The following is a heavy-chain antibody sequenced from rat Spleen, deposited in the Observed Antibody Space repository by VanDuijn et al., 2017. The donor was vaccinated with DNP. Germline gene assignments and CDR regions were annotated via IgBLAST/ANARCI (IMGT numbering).Heavy chain of an antibody. J-gene: IGHJ2*01. V-gene: IGHV2-47*01. CDR1: GLSLTNNN. CDR2: MWSNGGT. Sequence: QVQLKESGPGLVQPSQTLSLTCTVSGLSLTNNNVSWIRQPPGKGLEWMGVMWSNGGTDYSSALKSRLSISRDTSKSQVFLKMNSLQTEDTAIYFCTRGTGSFDYWGQGVMVTVSS. D-gene: IGHD5-1*01. CDR3: TRGTGSFDY.